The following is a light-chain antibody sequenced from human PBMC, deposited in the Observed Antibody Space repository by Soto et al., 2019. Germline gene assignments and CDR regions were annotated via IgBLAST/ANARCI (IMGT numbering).Light chain of an antibody. V-gene: IGKV3-20*01. J-gene: IGKJ1*01. CDR2: GAS. CDR3: QQYGSSPWT. CDR1: QSVKSNY. Sequence: EIVLTQSPGTLSLSPGEIASLSFRASQSVKSNYLAWSQQKPGQAPRLLTYGASSRASGISDRISGSGSGTDFNLTISSLEPEDLAMYYCQQYGSSPWTFGQGTKVEI.